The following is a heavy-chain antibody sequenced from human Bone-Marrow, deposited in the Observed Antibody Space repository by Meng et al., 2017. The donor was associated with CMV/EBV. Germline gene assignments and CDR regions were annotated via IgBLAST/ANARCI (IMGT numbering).Heavy chain of an antibody. CDR1: GGSFSGYY. J-gene: IGHJ4*02. D-gene: IGHD3-10*01. CDR2: INHSEST. Sequence: GSLRLSCAVYGGSFSGYYWTWIRQPPGKGLEWIGEINHSESTSYNPSLKSRVTISVDTSKNQFSLKLSSVTAADTAVYYCARGPKRVRGVVVLYYFDYWGQGTLVTVSS. CDR3: ARGPKRVRGVVVLYYFDY. V-gene: IGHV4-34*01.